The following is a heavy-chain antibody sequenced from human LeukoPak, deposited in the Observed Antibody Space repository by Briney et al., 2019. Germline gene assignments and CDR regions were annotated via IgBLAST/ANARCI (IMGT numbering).Heavy chain of an antibody. Sequence: PGGSLRLSCAASGFTFDDYAMHWVRQAPGKGLEWVSGISWNSGSIGYADSVKGRFTISRDNAKNSLYLQMNSLRAEDMALYYCAREMATNMEAFDIWGQGTMVTVSS. CDR2: ISWNSGSI. D-gene: IGHD5-24*01. CDR1: GFTFDDYA. V-gene: IGHV3-9*03. J-gene: IGHJ3*02. CDR3: AREMATNMEAFDI.